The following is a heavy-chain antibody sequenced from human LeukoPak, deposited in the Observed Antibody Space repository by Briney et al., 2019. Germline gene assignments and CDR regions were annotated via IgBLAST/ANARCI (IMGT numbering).Heavy chain of an antibody. CDR2: INWNGGST. V-gene: IGHV3-20*04. J-gene: IGHJ6*03. CDR1: GFTFDDYG. D-gene: IGHD2-8*01. CDR3: AREGCTNGVCYYSNYYYYYMDV. Sequence: RPGGSLRLSCAASGFTFDDYGMSWVRQAPGKGLEWVSGINWNGGSTGYADSVKGRFTISRDNAKNSLYLQMNSLRAEDTALYYCAREGCTNGVCYYSNYYYYYMDVWGKGTTVTVSS.